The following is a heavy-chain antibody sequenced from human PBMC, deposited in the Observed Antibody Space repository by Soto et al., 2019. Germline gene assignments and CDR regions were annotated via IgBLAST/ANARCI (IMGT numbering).Heavy chain of an antibody. J-gene: IGHJ3*02. Sequence: QVQLVQSGAEVKKPGASVKVSCKASGYNFISYGITWVRQAPGQGLEWMGRISDNTGNTDYAQKLQGRVTMTTDTSPSTAYMELRSLRSDVTAVYYCARVVDGDSGYAPFDIWGQGTMVTVSS. CDR3: ARVVDGDSGYAPFDI. CDR1: GYNFISYG. V-gene: IGHV1-18*01. CDR2: ISDNTGNT. D-gene: IGHD5-12*01.